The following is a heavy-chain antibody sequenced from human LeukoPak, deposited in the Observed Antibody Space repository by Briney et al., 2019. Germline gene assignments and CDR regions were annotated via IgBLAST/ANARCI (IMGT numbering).Heavy chain of an antibody. V-gene: IGHV3-21*01. CDR2: ISSDSTYV. D-gene: IGHD3/OR15-3a*01. Sequence: GGSLRLSCAASGFTFSTYSMNWVRQAPGKGLEWVSSISSDSTYVFYADSLKGRFTISRDNAKNSLYLQMISLRAEDTAVYYCARVAFGLYVMDVWGQGTTVTVSS. CDR1: GFTFSTYS. J-gene: IGHJ6*02. CDR3: ARVAFGLYVMDV.